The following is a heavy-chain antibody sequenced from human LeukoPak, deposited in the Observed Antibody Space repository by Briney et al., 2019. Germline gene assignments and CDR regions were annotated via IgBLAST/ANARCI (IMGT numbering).Heavy chain of an antibody. Sequence: GGSLRLSCSVSGFTFSTYVMHWVRQAPGKGLEYVSAISSNGDNTYYADPVKGRFTISRGNSKNTLYLQMSSLRADDTAVYYCVRGTGYWGQGTLVTVSS. J-gene: IGHJ4*02. CDR2: ISSNGDNT. CDR1: GFTFSTYV. CDR3: VRGTGY. V-gene: IGHV3-64D*06.